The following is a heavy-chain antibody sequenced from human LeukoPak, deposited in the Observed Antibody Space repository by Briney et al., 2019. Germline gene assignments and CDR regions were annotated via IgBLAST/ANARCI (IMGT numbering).Heavy chain of an antibody. V-gene: IGHV3-43D*04. D-gene: IGHD2-15*01. CDR3: AKDISQRCSGGSCYSDVVFQH. Sequence: PGGSLRLSCAASGFTFDDYAMHWVRQAPGKGLEWVSLISWDGGSTYYADAVEGRFTISRDNSKNSLYLQMNSLRAEDTALYYCAKDISQRCSGGSCYSDVVFQHWGQGTLVTVSS. J-gene: IGHJ1*01. CDR2: ISWDGGST. CDR1: GFTFDDYA.